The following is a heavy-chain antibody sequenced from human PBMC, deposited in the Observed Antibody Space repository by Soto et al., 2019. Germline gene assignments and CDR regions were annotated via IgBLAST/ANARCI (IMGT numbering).Heavy chain of an antibody. V-gene: IGHV4-34*01. CDR3: ARHYGQEVFDY. D-gene: IGHD3-16*01. J-gene: IGHJ4*02. CDR2: INHSGST. CDR1: GGSFSGYY. Sequence: SETLSLTCAVYGGSFSGYYWTWIRQPPVTGLEWIGEINHSGSTNYNPSLKSRVTISVDTSKNQFSLKLTSVTAADTAVYYCARHYGQEVFDYWGKGTLVTVSS.